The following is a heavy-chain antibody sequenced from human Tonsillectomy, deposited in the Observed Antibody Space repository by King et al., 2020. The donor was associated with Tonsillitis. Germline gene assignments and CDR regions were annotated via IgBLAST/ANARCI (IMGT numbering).Heavy chain of an antibody. Sequence: VQLVESGGGLVQPGGSLRLSCAASGFTFSSYWMNWVRQAPGQGLEWVANIKQDGSEKYYVDFVKGRFTISRDNAKNSLYLQMNSLRAEDTAVYYCARYSVDFWSGLDAFDIWGQGTMVTVSS. CDR2: IKQDGSEK. D-gene: IGHD3-3*01. J-gene: IGHJ3*02. V-gene: IGHV3-7*03. CDR1: GFTFSSYW. CDR3: ARYSVDFWSGLDAFDI.